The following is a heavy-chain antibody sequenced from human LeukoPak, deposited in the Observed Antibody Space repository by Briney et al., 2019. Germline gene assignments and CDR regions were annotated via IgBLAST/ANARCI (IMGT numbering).Heavy chain of an antibody. V-gene: IGHV4-59*01. Sequence: PSETLSLTCAVSGASINNNYWTWVRQPPGKGLDVIGYIYSNGNTNYNPSLRGRVTISIETSKNQFSLQLHSVTAADTAVYYCARGTFDGPLYGTYWYFHVWGRGTLVTVSS. CDR1: GASINNNY. CDR2: IYSNGNT. D-gene: IGHD1-14*01. CDR3: ARGTFDGPLYGTYWYFHV. J-gene: IGHJ2*01.